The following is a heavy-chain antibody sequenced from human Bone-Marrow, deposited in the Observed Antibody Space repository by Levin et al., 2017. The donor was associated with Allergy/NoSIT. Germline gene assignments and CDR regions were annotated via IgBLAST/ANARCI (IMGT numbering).Heavy chain of an antibody. CDR1: GYTFTDYF. Sequence: GESLKISCKASGYTFTDYFIHWVRLAPGQGLEWMGWINPNSGDTDSSQNFQGTVTMTRDTSISTAYMEVTRLTSNDTALYNCARSSSAAFEMWGQGTVVTVSS. V-gene: IGHV1-2*02. J-gene: IGHJ3*02. CDR2: INPNSGDT. CDR3: ARSSSAAFEM. D-gene: IGHD6-19*01.